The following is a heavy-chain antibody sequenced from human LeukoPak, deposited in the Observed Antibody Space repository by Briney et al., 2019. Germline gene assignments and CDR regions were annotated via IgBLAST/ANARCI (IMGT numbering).Heavy chain of an antibody. CDR1: GFTFNTYS. D-gene: IGHD3-3*01. Sequence: GGSLRLSCAASGFTFNTYSMIWVRQAPGKGLEWLSYISGDSRTIYYPDSVKGRFTISRDNAKNSLYLQLISLRAEDTAVYYCATLGTLRFLDPGSISFDYWGQGTLVTVSS. V-gene: IGHV3-48*01. CDR2: ISGDSRTI. J-gene: IGHJ4*02. CDR3: ATLGTLRFLDPGSISFDY.